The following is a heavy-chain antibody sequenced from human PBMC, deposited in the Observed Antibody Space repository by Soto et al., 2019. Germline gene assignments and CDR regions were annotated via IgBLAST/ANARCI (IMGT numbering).Heavy chain of an antibody. J-gene: IGHJ5*02. CDR2: MSNSSSSI. V-gene: IGHV3-21*01. Sequence: PGGSLSLSCAASGFPFSSYSMNWARDATEKGREWVSSMSNSSSSIYYADSVKGRFTISRDNAKNSLYLQMNSLRAEYTALYYCARDLALSSSSAWFGPGGQGTLVTVAS. CDR3: ARDLALSSSSAWFGP. D-gene: IGHD6-6*01. CDR1: GFPFSSYS.